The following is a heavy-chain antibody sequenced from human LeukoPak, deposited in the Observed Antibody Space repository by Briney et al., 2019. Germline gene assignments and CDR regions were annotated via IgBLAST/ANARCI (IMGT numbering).Heavy chain of an antibody. Sequence: SETLSLTCTVSGGSISSYYWSWIRQSPGKGLECIGYIHYTGSTNYNPSLKSRVTISVETSKNQFSLKLKSVTAADTAVYYCARGGYYDSGNDFRFDPWGQGTLVTVSS. CDR2: IHYTGST. J-gene: IGHJ5*02. D-gene: IGHD3-10*01. CDR3: ARGGYYDSGNDFRFDP. V-gene: IGHV4-59*01. CDR1: GGSISSYY.